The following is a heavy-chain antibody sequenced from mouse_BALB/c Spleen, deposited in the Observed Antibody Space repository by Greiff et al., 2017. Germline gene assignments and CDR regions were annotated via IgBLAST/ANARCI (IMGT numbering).Heavy chain of an antibody. Sequence: EVMLVESGGGLVKPGGSLKLSCAASGFTFSRYAMSWVRQTPEKRLEWVASISSGGSTYYPDSVKGRFTISRDNARNILYLQMSSLRSEDTAMYYCARDGNYPYYAMDYWGQGTSVTVSS. CDR2: ISSGGST. D-gene: IGHD2-1*01. J-gene: IGHJ4*01. V-gene: IGHV5-6-5*01. CDR3: ARDGNYPYYAMDY. CDR1: GFTFSRYA.